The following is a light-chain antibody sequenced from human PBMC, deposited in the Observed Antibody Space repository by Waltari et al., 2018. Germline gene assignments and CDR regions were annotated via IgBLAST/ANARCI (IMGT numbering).Light chain of an antibody. V-gene: IGKV3-15*01. Sequence: EIVMTQSPATLSVSPGDRATLSCRASQSVRTNLAWFQQKPGQPPRLLISGASTRATGIPARFRVSGSGTEFTLTITGLQSEDFAVYYCHEYEYWPPGTFGPGTKVEIK. CDR2: GAS. CDR3: HEYEYWPPGT. J-gene: IGKJ3*01. CDR1: QSVRTN.